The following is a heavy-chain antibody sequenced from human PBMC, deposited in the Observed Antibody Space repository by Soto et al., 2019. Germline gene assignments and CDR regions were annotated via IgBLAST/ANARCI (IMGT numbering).Heavy chain of an antibody. CDR1: GFTFDDYG. Sequence: GGSLRLSCAASGFTFDDYGMSWVRQAPGKGLEYVSGISNNGGNTGYAKSVKGRFTISRDNSENTLYLQMGSLRAEDMALYYCARRGYGSRWPNVYMDVWGKGTTVTVSS. J-gene: IGHJ6*03. CDR2: ISNNGGNT. CDR3: ARRGYGSRWPNVYMDV. D-gene: IGHD6-13*01. V-gene: IGHV3-64*01.